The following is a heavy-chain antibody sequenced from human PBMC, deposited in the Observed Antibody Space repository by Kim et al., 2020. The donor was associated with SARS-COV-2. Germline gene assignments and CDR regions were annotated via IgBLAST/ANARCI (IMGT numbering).Heavy chain of an antibody. CDR1: GYTFTSYG. CDR2: ISAYNGNT. CDR3: ARSLTYTLAVEDY. Sequence: ASVKVSCKASGYTFTSYGISWVRQAPGQGLEWMGWISAYNGNTNYAQKLQGRVTMTTDTSSTAYMELRSLRSDDTAVYYCARSLTYTLAVEDYWGQGTLVTVSS. V-gene: IGHV1-18*04. D-gene: IGHD6-19*01. J-gene: IGHJ4*02.